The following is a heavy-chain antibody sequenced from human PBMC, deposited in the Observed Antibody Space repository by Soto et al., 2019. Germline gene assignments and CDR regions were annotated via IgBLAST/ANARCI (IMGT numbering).Heavy chain of an antibody. D-gene: IGHD2-21*01. CDR2: IYYSGST. CDR1: GGSISSYY. J-gene: IGHJ4*02. Sequence: SETLSLTCTVSGGSISSYYWSWIRQPPGKGLEWIGYIYYSGSTNYNPSLKSRVTISVDTSKNQFSLELRSVTAADTALYFCAIVVFFIPSARGGRCDTGGRGTL. V-gene: IGHV4-59*01. CDR3: AIVVFFIPSARGGRCDT.